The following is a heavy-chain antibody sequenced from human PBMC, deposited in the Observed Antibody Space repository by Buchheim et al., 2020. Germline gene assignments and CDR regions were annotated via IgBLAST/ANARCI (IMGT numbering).Heavy chain of an antibody. CDR2: INPRSGST. Sequence: QVQLAQSGAEVKKPGASVKVSCTASGYTFTNYYIHWVRQAPGQGLEWMGAINPRSGSTDCAQKFRGRLTMTRDTSTSTVYMELSNLRSEDAAVYYCASGIIVAGTCYYFGMDVWGQGTT. D-gene: IGHD6-19*01. CDR3: ASGIIVAGTCYYFGMDV. J-gene: IGHJ6*02. V-gene: IGHV1-46*01. CDR1: GYTFTNYY.